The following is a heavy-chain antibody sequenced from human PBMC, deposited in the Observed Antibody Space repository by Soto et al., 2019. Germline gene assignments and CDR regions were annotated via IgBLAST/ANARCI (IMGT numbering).Heavy chain of an antibody. CDR2: ISSNGGST. V-gene: IGHV3-64D*06. J-gene: IGHJ4*02. Sequence: GGSLRLSCAASGFTFSAWSMHWVRQAPGKGLEYVSSISSNGGSTYYADSVKGRFTIPRDNSKNTLYLQMSSLRAEDTALYYCVKDRWIDYWGQGTLVTVSS. CDR3: VKDRWIDY. CDR1: GFTFSAWS. D-gene: IGHD2-15*01.